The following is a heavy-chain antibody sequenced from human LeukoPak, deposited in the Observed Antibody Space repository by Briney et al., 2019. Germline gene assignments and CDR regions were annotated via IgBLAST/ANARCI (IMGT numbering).Heavy chain of an antibody. CDR1: GFTFSSYS. Sequence: GGSLRLSCAASGFTFSSYSMNWVRQAPGKGLEWVSSISSSSSYIYYADSVKGRSTISRDNAKNSLFLQMNSLRDEDTAVYYCARGGYGANDDAFDIWGQGTMVTVSS. CDR2: ISSSSSYI. J-gene: IGHJ3*02. V-gene: IGHV3-21*01. D-gene: IGHD4-23*01. CDR3: ARGGYGANDDAFDI.